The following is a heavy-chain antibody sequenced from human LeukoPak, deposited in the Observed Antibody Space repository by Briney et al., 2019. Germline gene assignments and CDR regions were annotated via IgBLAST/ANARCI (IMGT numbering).Heavy chain of an antibody. Sequence: SETLSLTCTVSGYSISSGYYWGWIRQPPGKGLEWIGSIYHSGSTYYNPSLKSRVTISVDTSKNQFSLELTSVTAADTAVYYCARGWGAFWGQGTLVTVSS. J-gene: IGHJ4*02. CDR2: IYHSGST. V-gene: IGHV4-38-2*02. CDR3: ARGWGAF. D-gene: IGHD1-26*01. CDR1: GYSISSGYY.